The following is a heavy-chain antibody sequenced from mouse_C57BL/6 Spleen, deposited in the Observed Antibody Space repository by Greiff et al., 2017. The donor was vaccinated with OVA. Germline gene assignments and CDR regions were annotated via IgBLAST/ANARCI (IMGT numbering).Heavy chain of an antibody. J-gene: IGHJ1*03. CDR3: ARRGGPHWYFDV. CDR2: IYPGRGST. V-gene: IGHV1-55*01. CDR1: GYTFTSYW. Sequence: VQLQQSGAELVKPGASVKMSCKASGYTFTSYWITWVKQRPGQGLEWIGDIYPGRGSTNYNETFKSKATLTVDTSASTAYMQLSSLTSEDSAVYYCARRGGPHWYFDVWGTGTTVTVSS.